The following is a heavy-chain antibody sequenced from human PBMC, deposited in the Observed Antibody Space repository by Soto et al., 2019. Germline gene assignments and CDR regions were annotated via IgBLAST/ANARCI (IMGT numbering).Heavy chain of an antibody. Sequence: LSLTCAVYGGSFSGYYWSWIRQPPGKGLEWIGEINHSGSTNYNPSLKSRVTISVDTSKNQFSLKLSSVTAADTAVYYCARGEYSSGWYSYYYYGMDVWGQGTTVTVSS. D-gene: IGHD6-19*01. V-gene: IGHV4-34*01. CDR2: INHSGST. CDR1: GGSFSGYY. J-gene: IGHJ6*02. CDR3: ARGEYSSGWYSYYYYGMDV.